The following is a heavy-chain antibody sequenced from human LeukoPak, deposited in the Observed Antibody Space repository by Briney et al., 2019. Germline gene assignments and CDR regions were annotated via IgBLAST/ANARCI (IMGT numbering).Heavy chain of an antibody. Sequence: SETLSRTCTVSGVSISNYHWSWIRQPAGKGLGWSGQIHTSGSTNYNPPLKSRVSMSIDTTEDQVSLTIRSVTAADTAFYYCARRDISSGWSFDYWGQGTLVTVSS. D-gene: IGHD6-19*01. CDR2: IHTSGST. J-gene: IGHJ4*02. CDR3: ARRDISSGWSFDY. CDR1: GVSISNYH. V-gene: IGHV4-4*07.